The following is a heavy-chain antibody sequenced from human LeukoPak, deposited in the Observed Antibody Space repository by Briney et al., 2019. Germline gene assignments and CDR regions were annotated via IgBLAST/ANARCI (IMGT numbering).Heavy chain of an antibody. V-gene: IGHV3-9*01. D-gene: IGHD3-16*01. CDR2: ISWNSGSI. Sequence: GGSLRLSCAASGFTFDDYAMHWVRQAPGKGLEWVSGISWNSGSIDYAVSVKGRFTISRDNAKNSLYLQMNSLRAEDTALYYCARAITLTGGPLFDYWGQGTLVTVSS. CDR3: ARAITLTGGPLFDY. J-gene: IGHJ4*02. CDR1: GFTFDDYA.